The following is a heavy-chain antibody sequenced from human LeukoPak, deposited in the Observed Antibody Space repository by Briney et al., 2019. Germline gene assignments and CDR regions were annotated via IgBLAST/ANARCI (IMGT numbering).Heavy chain of an antibody. CDR2: LYDSGGT. Sequence: SETLSLTCTLSGDSISSNYWSWIRQPPGKGLEWIGYLYDSGGTNYNPSLKSRVTISVDTSKNQFSLKLDSVTAADTAMYYCARGGGSTEYWGQGIVVTVSS. D-gene: IGHD4-17*01. CDR3: ARGGGSTEY. CDR1: GDSISSNY. V-gene: IGHV4-59*01. J-gene: IGHJ4*02.